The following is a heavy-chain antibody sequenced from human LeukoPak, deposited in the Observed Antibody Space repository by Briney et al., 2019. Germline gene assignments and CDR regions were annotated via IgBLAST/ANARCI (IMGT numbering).Heavy chain of an antibody. CDR3: ARDLIAGSGYYSYFDY. D-gene: IGHD3-10*01. CDR2: IWYDGSNK. V-gene: IGHV3-33*01. J-gene: IGHJ4*02. CDR1: GFTFSSYG. Sequence: GRSLRLSCAASGFTFSSYGMHWVRQAPGKGLEWVAVIWYDGSNKYYADSVKGRFTISRDNSKNTLYLQTNSLRAEDTAVYYCARDLIAGSGYYSYFDYWGQGTLVTVSS.